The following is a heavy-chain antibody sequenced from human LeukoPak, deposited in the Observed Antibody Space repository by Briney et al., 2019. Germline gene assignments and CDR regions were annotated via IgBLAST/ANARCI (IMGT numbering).Heavy chain of an antibody. V-gene: IGHV1-46*01. CDR2: INSDGGST. CDR3: ARAPRNSSTMLDL. Sequence: ASVKVSCTASGYTFTSYWLQRVRQAAGQGLEWMGLINSDGGSTAYAHRLQGRVIMTKDTSTSTAYMDLSSLRSEDTAVYHCARAPRNSSTMLDLWGRGTLLSISS. J-gene: IGHJ4*02. CDR1: GYTFTSYW. D-gene: IGHD3/OR15-3a*01.